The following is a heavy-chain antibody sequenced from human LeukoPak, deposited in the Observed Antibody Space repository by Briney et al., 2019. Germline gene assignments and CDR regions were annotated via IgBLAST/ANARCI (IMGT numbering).Heavy chain of an antibody. J-gene: IGHJ6*03. Sequence: PGGSLRLSCAASGFTFSSYEMNWVRQAPGKGLEWVSYISSSGSTIYYADSVKGRFTISRDNAKNTLYLQMNSLRAEDTAVYYCARMDFDNYYYYYMDVWGKGTTVTVSS. D-gene: IGHD3-9*01. CDR1: GFTFSSYE. V-gene: IGHV3-48*03. CDR2: ISSSGSTI. CDR3: ARMDFDNYYYYYMDV.